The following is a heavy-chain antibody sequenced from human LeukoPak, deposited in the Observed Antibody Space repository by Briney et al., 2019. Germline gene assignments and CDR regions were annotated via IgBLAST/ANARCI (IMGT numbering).Heavy chain of an antibody. D-gene: IGHD3-16*01. V-gene: IGHV3-23*01. CDR3: AKLGGQQVYNYYVAV. CDR1: GFTFSSYA. J-gene: IGHJ6*03. Sequence: GGSLRLSCAASGFTFSSYAMRWVRQAPGKGLEWVSGIIDNGDITYYANSVRGRFTISRDNSKNTLYLQMNSLRAEDTAVDYCAKLGGQQVYNYYVAVWGKGTTVAVSS. CDR2: IIDNGDIT.